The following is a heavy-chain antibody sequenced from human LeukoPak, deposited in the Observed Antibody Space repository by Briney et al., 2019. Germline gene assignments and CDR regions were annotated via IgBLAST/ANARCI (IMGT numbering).Heavy chain of an antibody. CDR2: ISAYNGNT. Sequence: ASVKVSCKASGHTFTSYGISWVRQAPGQGLEWMGWISAYNGNTNYAQKLQGRVAMTTDTSTSTAYMELRSLRSDDTAVYYCARFIVATINYYYYYYMDVWGKGTTVTVSS. J-gene: IGHJ6*03. V-gene: IGHV1-18*01. CDR3: ARFIVATINYYYYYYMDV. CDR1: GHTFTSYG. D-gene: IGHD5-12*01.